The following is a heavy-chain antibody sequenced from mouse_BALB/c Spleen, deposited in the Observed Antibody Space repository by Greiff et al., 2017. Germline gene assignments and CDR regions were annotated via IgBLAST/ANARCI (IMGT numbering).Heavy chain of an antibody. CDR1: GYSITSDYA. CDR3: ARGIKGDYFDY. Sequence: EVKLQESGPGLVKPSQSLSLTCTVTGYSITSDYAWNWIRQFPGNKLEWMGYISYSGSTSYNPSLKSRISITRDTSKNQFFLQLNSVTTEDTATYYCARGIKGDYFDYWGQGTTLTVSS. V-gene: IGHV3-2*02. D-gene: IGHD1-3*01. CDR2: ISYSGST. J-gene: IGHJ2*01.